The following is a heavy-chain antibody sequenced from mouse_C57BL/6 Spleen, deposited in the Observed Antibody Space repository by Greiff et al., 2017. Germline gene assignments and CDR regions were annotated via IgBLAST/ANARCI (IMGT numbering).Heavy chain of an antibody. CDR3: ARGGGLYYFDY. V-gene: IGHV1-26*01. J-gene: IGHJ2*01. CDR2: INPNNGGT. CDR1: GYTFTDYY. Sequence: EVQLQQSGPELVKPGASVKISCKASGYTFTDYYMNWVKQSHGKSLEWIGDINPNNGGTSYNQKFKGKATLTVDKSSSTAYMELRSLTSEDSAVYYCARGGGLYYFDYWGQGTTLTVSS.